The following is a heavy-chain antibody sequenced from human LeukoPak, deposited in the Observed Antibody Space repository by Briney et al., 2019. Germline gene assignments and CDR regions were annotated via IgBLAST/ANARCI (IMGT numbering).Heavy chain of an antibody. CDR2: IYYSGST. CDR1: GGSISSYY. CDR3: ARGDYGGSNFDH. D-gene: IGHD4-23*01. V-gene: IGHV4-59*01. J-gene: IGHJ4*02. Sequence: PSETLSLTCTVSGGSISSYYWSWIRQPPGKGLEWVGYIYYSGSTNYNPSLKSRVTISVDTSKNQFSLKLSSVTAADTAVYYCARGDYGGSNFDHWGQGTLVTVSS.